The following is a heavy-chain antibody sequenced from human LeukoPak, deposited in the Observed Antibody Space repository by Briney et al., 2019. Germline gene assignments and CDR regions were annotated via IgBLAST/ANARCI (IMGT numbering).Heavy chain of an antibody. V-gene: IGHV3-30*04. CDR3: ARVVVSSSSDYFDY. CDR1: GFTFSDYA. CDR2: TSYDESNK. D-gene: IGHD6-6*01. Sequence: PGGSLRLSCSASGFTFSDYAMHWVRQAPGKGLEWVAVTSYDESNKYYADSVKGRFTISRDNSKKTLYLQMNSLRDEDTAIYYCARVVVSSSSDYFDYWGQGILVTVSS. J-gene: IGHJ4*02.